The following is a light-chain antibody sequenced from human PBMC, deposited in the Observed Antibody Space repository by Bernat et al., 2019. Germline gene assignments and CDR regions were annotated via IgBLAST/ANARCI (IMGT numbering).Light chain of an antibody. CDR2: EVT. CDR3: SSYAGNSLV. CDR1: SSDVGGYNF. J-gene: IGLJ3*02. V-gene: IGLV2-8*01. Sequence: QSALTQPPSASGSPGQSVTISCTGTSSDVGGYNFVSWYQQHPGKAPKLMISEVTKRPSGVPDRFSGSKSGNTPFLTVSGLQVEDEADYHCSSYAGNSLVFGGGTKLTVL.